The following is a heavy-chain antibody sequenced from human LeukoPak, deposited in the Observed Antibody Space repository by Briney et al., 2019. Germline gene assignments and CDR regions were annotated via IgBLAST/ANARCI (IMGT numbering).Heavy chain of an antibody. CDR1: GFTVSSNY. D-gene: IGHD1-7*01. V-gene: IGHV3-53*01. J-gene: IGHJ4*02. Sequence: PGGSLRLSCAASGFTVSSNYMSRVRQAPGKGLEWVSVIYSGGSTYYADSVKGRFTISRDNSKNTLYLQMNSLRAEDTAVYYCARSSRELGGYAPWELMPPFDYWGQGTLVTVSS. CDR2: IYSGGST. CDR3: ARSSRELGGYAPWELMPPFDY.